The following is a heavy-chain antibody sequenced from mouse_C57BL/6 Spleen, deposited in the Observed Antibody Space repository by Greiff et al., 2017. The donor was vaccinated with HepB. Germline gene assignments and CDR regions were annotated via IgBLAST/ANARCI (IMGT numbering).Heavy chain of an antibody. CDR1: GYAFSSSW. Sequence: QVQLQQSGPELVKPGASVKISCKASGYAFSSSWMNWVKQRPGKGLEWIGRIYPGDGDTNYNGKFKGKATLTADKSSSTAYMQLSSLTSEASAVYFCARIAVSPSDDYAIAYSPPGPSVTVSS. J-gene: IGHJ4*01. D-gene: IGHD6-2*01. CDR3: ARIAVSPSDDYAIAY. CDR2: IYPGDGDT. V-gene: IGHV1-82*01.